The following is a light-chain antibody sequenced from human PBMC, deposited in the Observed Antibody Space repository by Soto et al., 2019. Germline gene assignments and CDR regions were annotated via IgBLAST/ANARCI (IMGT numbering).Light chain of an antibody. J-gene: IGKJ1*01. CDR2: DTF. V-gene: IGKV3-11*01. CDR1: QSVSNY. CDR3: VQRSTWPWT. Sequence: EIVLTQSPDTLSLSPGERATLSCRASQSVSNYLAWYQQKPGQALRLLIYDTFKRATGIPARFSGSGSGTDFTLTISSLEPEDFAVYYCVQRSTWPWTVGQGSKVEI.